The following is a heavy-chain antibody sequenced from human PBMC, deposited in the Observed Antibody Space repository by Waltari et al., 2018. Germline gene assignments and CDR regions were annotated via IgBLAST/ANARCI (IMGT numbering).Heavy chain of an antibody. CDR1: GFSFSRFC. Sequence: EVQLVESGGALEQPGRSLRLSCEGSGFSFSRFCMNWVRPGPGKGLEWLAYGSDSDTTYYADSVKDRFIISRDIARNSVYLFMNNLRVEDTAVYYCAREFYDKSGREPFNIWGQGTMVTVSP. CDR3: AREFYDKSGREPFNI. V-gene: IGHV3-48*01. CDR2: GSDSDTT. J-gene: IGHJ3*02. D-gene: IGHD3-22*01.